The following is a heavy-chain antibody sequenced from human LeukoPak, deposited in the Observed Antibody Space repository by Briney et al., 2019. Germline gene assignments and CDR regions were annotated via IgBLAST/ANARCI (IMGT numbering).Heavy chain of an antibody. Sequence: QPGGSLRLSCAASGFTFNSYALTWVRQAPGKGLESVSTISGSGRSTFYAGSVKGRSTISRDNSKNTLYLQMNSLRAEDAAVYYCAKDRAAMGDFDYWGQGTLVTVSS. CDR2: ISGSGRST. J-gene: IGHJ4*02. CDR3: AKDRAAMGDFDY. CDR1: GFTFNSYA. D-gene: IGHD5-18*01. V-gene: IGHV3-23*01.